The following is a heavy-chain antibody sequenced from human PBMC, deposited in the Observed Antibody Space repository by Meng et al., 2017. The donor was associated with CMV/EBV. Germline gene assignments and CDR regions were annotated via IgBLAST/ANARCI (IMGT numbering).Heavy chain of an antibody. CDR1: GFTFSSYG. CDR3: AKDGHYYDSSGSNFDY. D-gene: IGHD3-22*01. J-gene: IGHJ4*02. CDR2: IRYGGSNK. V-gene: IGHV3-30*02. Sequence: GESLKLSCAASGFTFSSYGMHWVRQAPGKGLEWVAFIRYGGSNKYYADSVKGRFTISRDNSKNTLYLQMNSLRAEDTAVYYCAKDGHYYDSSGSNFDYWGQGTLVTVSS.